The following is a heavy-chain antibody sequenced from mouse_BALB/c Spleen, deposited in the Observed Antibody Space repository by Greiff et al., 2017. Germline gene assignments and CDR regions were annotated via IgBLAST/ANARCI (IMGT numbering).Heavy chain of an antibody. CDR2: ISDGGSYT. D-gene: IGHD2-1*01. J-gene: IGHJ2*01. V-gene: IGHV5-4*02. Sequence: DVKLVESGGGLVKPGGSLKLSCAASGFTFSDYYMYWVRQTPEKRLEWVATISDGGSYTYYPDSVKGRFTISRDNAKNNLYLQMSSLKSEDTAMYYCARDLLGNYAYFDYWGQGTTLTVSP. CDR3: ARDLLGNYAYFDY. CDR1: GFTFSDYY.